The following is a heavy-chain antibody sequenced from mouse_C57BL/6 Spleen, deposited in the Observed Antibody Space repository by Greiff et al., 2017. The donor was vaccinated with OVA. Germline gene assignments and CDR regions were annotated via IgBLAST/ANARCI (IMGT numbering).Heavy chain of an antibody. CDR3: ARYYDDSYYFDY. Sequence: VQLQQSGPELVKPGASVKMSCKASGYTFTDYNMHWVKQSPGKSLEWIGYINPNNGGTSYTQKFKGKATLPVNKSSSTAYMELRSLTAEDSAVYYCARYYDDSYYFDYWGKGTTLTVSS. D-gene: IGHD2-13*01. V-gene: IGHV1-22*01. J-gene: IGHJ2*01. CDR2: INPNNGGT. CDR1: GYTFTDYN.